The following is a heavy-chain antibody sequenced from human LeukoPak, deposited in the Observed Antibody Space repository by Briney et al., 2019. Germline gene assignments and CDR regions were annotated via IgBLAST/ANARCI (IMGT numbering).Heavy chain of an antibody. CDR1: GFSVSSNY. V-gene: IGHV3-53*03. D-gene: IGHD2-21*01. CDR2: LYSGSKI. J-gene: IGHJ4*02. Sequence: PGGSLRLSCAVSGFSVSSNYLTWVRQPPGKGLEWVSTLYSGSKIFYAESLKGRVTVSRDNANNTLFLQMNSLRAEDTAVYYCAIVVLRSGNLEFFDFWGQGTLVTVSS. CDR3: AIVVLRSGNLEFFDF.